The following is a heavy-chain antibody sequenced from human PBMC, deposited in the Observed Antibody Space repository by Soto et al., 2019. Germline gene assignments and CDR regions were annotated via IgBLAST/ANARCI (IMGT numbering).Heavy chain of an antibody. Sequence: LRLSCAASGFTFSSYGMHWVRQAPGKGLEWVAVISYDGSNKYYADSVKGRFTISRDNSKNTLYLQMNSLRAEDTAVYYCAKGSDYDFWSGYTTYFDYWGQGTLVTVSS. J-gene: IGHJ4*02. D-gene: IGHD3-3*01. CDR2: ISYDGSNK. V-gene: IGHV3-30*18. CDR1: GFTFSSYG. CDR3: AKGSDYDFWSGYTTYFDY.